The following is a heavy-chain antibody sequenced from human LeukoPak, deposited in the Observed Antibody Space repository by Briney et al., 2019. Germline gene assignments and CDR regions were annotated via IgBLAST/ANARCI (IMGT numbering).Heavy chain of an antibody. CDR3: AREKGETVDY. V-gene: IGHV3-30*04. J-gene: IGHJ4*02. CDR1: GFTFSSDS. Sequence: GRSLRLSCAASGFTFSSDSMHWVRQAPGKGLEWVAVISNDGTNKYYRDSVKGRFTISRDNSKNTLYLQMDSLRAEDTAVYYCAREKGETVDYWGQGALVTVSS. D-gene: IGHD1-26*01. CDR2: ISNDGTNK.